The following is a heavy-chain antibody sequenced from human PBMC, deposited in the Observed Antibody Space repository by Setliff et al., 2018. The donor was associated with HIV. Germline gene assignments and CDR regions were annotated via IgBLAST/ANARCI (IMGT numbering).Heavy chain of an antibody. CDR1: GLTFSDYA. CDR3: AREGSSSSWFDP. CDR2: VSPSGDRA. J-gene: IGHJ5*02. Sequence: PGGSLRLSCAASGLTFSDYAMNWVRQAPGKGLEWVSAVSPSGDRANYADSVKGRFTISRDNSKNKVYLQMNSLRAEDTAVYYCAREGSSSSWFDPWGQGTLVTVSS. V-gene: IGHV3-23*01. D-gene: IGHD6-6*01.